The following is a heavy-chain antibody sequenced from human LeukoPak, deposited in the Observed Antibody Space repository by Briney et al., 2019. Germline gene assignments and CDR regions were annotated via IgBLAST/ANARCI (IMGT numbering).Heavy chain of an antibody. Sequence: GRSLRLSCAASGFTFDDYAMHWVRQAPGKGLERVSGISWNSGSIGYADSVKGRFTISRDNAKNSLYLQMNSLRAEDTALYYCAKGPWGSSTNGIDYWGQGTLVTVSS. CDR1: GFTFDDYA. V-gene: IGHV3-9*01. D-gene: IGHD2-2*01. J-gene: IGHJ4*02. CDR3: AKGPWGSSTNGIDY. CDR2: ISWNSGSI.